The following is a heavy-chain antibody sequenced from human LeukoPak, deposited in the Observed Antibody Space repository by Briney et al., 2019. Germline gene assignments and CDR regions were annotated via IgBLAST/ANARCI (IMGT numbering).Heavy chain of an antibody. Sequence: PSETLSLTCTVSGGSISSSSHYWAWIRQPPGKELEWIASIYYSGSTYYNPSLKSRVTISVDMSKNHFSLKLRSVTAADTAVYYCARLVSAEGYFDYWGQGTLVTVSP. V-gene: IGHV4-39*02. D-gene: IGHD6-25*01. CDR2: IYYSGST. J-gene: IGHJ4*02. CDR3: ARLVSAEGYFDY. CDR1: GGSISSSSHY.